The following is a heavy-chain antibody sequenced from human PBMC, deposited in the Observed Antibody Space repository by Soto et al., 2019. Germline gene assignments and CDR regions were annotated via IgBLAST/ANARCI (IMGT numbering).Heavy chain of an antibody. J-gene: IGHJ6*02. CDR3: ARAPTGLYPSGMDV. V-gene: IGHV3-21*01. CDR1: GFTFSSYS. Sequence: PGGSLRLSCAASGFTFSSYSMNWVRQAPGKGLEWVSSISSSSSYIYYADSVKGRFTISRDNAKNSLYLQMNSLRAEDTAVYYCARAPTGLYPSGMDVWGQGTTVTVSS. CDR2: ISSSSSYI. D-gene: IGHD4-17*01.